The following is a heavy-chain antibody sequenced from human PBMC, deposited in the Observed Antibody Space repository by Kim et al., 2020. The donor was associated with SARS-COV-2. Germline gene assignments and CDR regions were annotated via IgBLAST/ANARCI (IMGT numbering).Heavy chain of an antibody. J-gene: IGHJ6*02. CDR1: GFTFSSYA. CDR3: AKVGYDILTEYYYGMDV. D-gene: IGHD3-9*01. Sequence: GGSLRLSCAASGFTFSSYAMSWVRQAPGKGLEWVSAISGSGGSTYYADSVKGRFTISRDNSKNTLYLQMNSLRAEDTAVYYCAKVGYDILTEYYYGMDVWGQGTTVTVSS. CDR2: ISGSGGST. V-gene: IGHV3-23*01.